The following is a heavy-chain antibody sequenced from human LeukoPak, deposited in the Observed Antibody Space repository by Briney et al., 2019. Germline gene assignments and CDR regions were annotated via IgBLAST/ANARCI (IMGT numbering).Heavy chain of an antibody. CDR2: ISSSSSYT. CDR3: ARPLGTGAYGELS. Sequence: GGSLRLSCAASGFTFSDYYMSWIRQAPGKGLEWVSYISSSSSYTNYADSVKGRFTISRDNAKNSLYLQMNSLRAEDTAVYYCARPLGTGAYGELSWGQGTLVTVSS. CDR1: GFTFSDYY. V-gene: IGHV3-11*06. D-gene: IGHD3-10*01. J-gene: IGHJ5*02.